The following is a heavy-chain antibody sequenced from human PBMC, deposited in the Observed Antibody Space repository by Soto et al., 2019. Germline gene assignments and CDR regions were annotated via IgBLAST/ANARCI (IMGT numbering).Heavy chain of an antibody. D-gene: IGHD3-10*01. CDR1: CGSISSGGYY. J-gene: IGHJ5*02. CDR2: IYYSGST. Sequence: PSETLSLTCTVSCGSISSGGYYWSWIRQHPGKGLEWIGYIYYSGSTYYNPSLKSRVTISVDTSKNQFSLKLSSVTAADTAVYYCAGVRGVNWFDPWGQGTLVTVSS. V-gene: IGHV4-31*02. CDR3: AGVRGVNWFDP.